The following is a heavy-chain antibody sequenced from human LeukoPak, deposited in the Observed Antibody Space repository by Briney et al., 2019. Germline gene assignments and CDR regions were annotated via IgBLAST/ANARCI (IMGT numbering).Heavy chain of an antibody. CDR2: FGISGTI. Sequence: GGSLRLSCAASGFTVNTYDMHWVRQAPGEGPEWIAYFGISGTIYYADSVRGRFTISRDSAKNSLHLEMNSLRVDDTAIYYCAGYGFYPYWGQGTPVTVSS. CDR3: AGYGFYPY. D-gene: IGHD5-18*01. J-gene: IGHJ4*02. CDR1: GFTVNTYD. V-gene: IGHV3-48*01.